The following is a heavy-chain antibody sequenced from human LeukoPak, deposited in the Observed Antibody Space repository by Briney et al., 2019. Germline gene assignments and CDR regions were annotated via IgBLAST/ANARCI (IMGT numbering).Heavy chain of an antibody. CDR2: IIPIFGTA. Sequence: SVKVSCKASGGTFSSYAISWVRQAPGQGLEWMGRIIPIFGTANYAQKFQGRVTITTDESTSTAYMELSSLRSEDTAVYYCARVYCSSTSCYPYFDYWGQGTLVTVAS. D-gene: IGHD2-2*01. CDR3: ARVYCSSTSCYPYFDY. V-gene: IGHV1-69*05. J-gene: IGHJ4*02. CDR1: GGTFSSYA.